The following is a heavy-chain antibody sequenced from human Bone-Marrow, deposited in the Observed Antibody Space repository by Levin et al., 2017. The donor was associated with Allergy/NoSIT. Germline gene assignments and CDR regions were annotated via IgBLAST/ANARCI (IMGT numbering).Heavy chain of an antibody. CDR1: GGAFRTYP. J-gene: IGHJ5*02. CDR3: AREYGGHFFDP. CDR2: IIPMFGTI. D-gene: IGHD3-10*01. V-gene: IGHV1-69*13. Sequence: SVKVSCKASGGAFRTYPINWVRQAPGQGLEWMGMIIPMFGTINHAQKFLDRVAISADEYTSTAYMELNSLTSADAAVYYCAREYGGHFFDPWGQGTLVTVSS.